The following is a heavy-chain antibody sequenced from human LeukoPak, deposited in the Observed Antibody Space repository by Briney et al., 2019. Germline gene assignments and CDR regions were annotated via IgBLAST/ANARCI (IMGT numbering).Heavy chain of an antibody. J-gene: IGHJ6*03. V-gene: IGHV4-34*01. CDR2: INHSGSI. D-gene: IGHD5-12*01. Sequence: SETLSLTCTVYGGSFSGYYWSWIRQPPGRGLEWIGEINHSGSINYNPSLKSRVTISVDTSKNQFSLKLSSVTAADTAVYYCARGRMVATVLNYYYYYMDVWGKGTTVTISS. CDR1: GGSFSGYY. CDR3: ARGRMVATVLNYYYYYMDV.